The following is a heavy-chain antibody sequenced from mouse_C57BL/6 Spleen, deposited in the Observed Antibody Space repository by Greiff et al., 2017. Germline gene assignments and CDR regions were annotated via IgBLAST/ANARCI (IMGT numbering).Heavy chain of an antibody. CDR2: IYPRSGNT. D-gene: IGHD1-1*01. Sequence: VKLQQSGAELARPGASVKLSCKASGYTFTSYGISWVKQRTGQGLEWIGEIYPRSGNTYYNEKFKGKATLTADKSSSTAYMELRSLTSEDSAVYFCARLYGSSYYAMDYWGQGTSVTVSS. V-gene: IGHV1-81*01. CDR3: ARLYGSSYYAMDY. J-gene: IGHJ4*01. CDR1: GYTFTSYG.